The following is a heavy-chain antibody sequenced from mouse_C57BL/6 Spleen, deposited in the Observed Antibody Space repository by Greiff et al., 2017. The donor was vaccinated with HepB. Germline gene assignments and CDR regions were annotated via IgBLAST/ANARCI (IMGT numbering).Heavy chain of an antibody. V-gene: IGHV1-69*01. CDR2: IDPSDSYT. CDR3: ARSGVYYDYPYFDY. Sequence: QVQLQQPGAELVMPGASVKLSCKASGYTFTSYWMHWVKQRPGQGLEWIGEIDPSDSYTNYNQKFKGKSTLTVDKSSSTAYMQLSSLTSEDSAVYYCARSGVYYDYPYFDYWGQGTTLTVSS. J-gene: IGHJ2*01. CDR1: GYTFTSYW. D-gene: IGHD2-4*01.